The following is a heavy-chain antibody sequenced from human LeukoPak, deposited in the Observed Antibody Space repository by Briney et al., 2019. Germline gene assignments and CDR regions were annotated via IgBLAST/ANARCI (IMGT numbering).Heavy chain of an antibody. V-gene: IGHV3-15*01. J-gene: IGHJ4*02. Sequence: PGGSLRLSGAASGFTFSHALMSWVRQAPGKGLEWVGRIKSKTVGGTTDYAAPVKGRFTISRDDSNNTLYLHMNSLKTEDTAVYYCTTGFFTEYWGQGTLVTVSS. CDR2: IKSKTVGGTT. CDR3: TTGFFTEY. CDR1: GFTFSHAL. D-gene: IGHD2/OR15-2a*01.